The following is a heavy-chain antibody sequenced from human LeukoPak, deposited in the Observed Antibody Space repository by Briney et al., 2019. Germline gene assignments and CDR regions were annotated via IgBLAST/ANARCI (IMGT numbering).Heavy chain of an antibody. J-gene: IGHJ6*02. Sequence: GRSLRLSRAASGFTFSSYAMHWVRQAPGKGLEWVAVISYDGSNKYYADSVKGRFTISRDNSKNTLYLQMNSLRAEDTAVYYCARGHRLDYGMDVWGQGTTVTVSS. CDR1: GFTFSSYA. CDR2: ISYDGSNK. V-gene: IGHV3-30-3*01. CDR3: ARGHRLDYGMDV.